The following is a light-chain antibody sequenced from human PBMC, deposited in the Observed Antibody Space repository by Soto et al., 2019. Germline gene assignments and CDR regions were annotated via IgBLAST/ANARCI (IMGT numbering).Light chain of an antibody. Sequence: DIVMTQSPLSLPVTPGEPASISCRSSQSLLHSNGYNYLDWYLQKPGQSPQLLIYLGSNRSSGVPDRFSGSGSGTDFTLKISRVEAEDVGVYYCMQALQTLWTFGRGTKVDI. CDR1: QSLLHSNGYNY. CDR2: LGS. CDR3: MQALQTLWT. V-gene: IGKV2-28*01. J-gene: IGKJ1*01.